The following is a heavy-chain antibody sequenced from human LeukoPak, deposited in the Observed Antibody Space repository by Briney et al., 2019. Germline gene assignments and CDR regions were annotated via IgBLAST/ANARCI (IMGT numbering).Heavy chain of an antibody. J-gene: IGHJ3*02. CDR3: ARRRYSGIAAAGTGAFDI. D-gene: IGHD6-13*01. CDR2: IYPGDSDT. CDR1: GYRFTSYW. Sequence: GESLKISRKGSGYRFTSYWIGWVRQMPGKGLEWMGIIYPGDSDTRYSPSFQGQFTISAGKSISTAYLQWSSLKASDTAMYYCARRRYSGIAAAGTGAFDIWGQGTMVTVSS. V-gene: IGHV5-51*01.